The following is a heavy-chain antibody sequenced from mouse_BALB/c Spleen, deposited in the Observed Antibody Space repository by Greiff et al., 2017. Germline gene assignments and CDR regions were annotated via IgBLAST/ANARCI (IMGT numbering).Heavy chain of an antibody. V-gene: IGHV5-17*02. CDR3: ARDYGNYVRYYFDY. J-gene: IGHJ2*01. CDR1: GFTFSSFG. D-gene: IGHD2-1*01. Sequence: EVQLVESGGGLVQPGGSRKLSCAASGFTFSSFGMHWVRQAPEKGLEWVAYISSGSSTIYYADTVKGRFTISRDNPKNTLFLQMTSLRSEDTAMYYCARDYGNYVRYYFDYWGQGTTLTVSS. CDR2: ISSGSSTI.